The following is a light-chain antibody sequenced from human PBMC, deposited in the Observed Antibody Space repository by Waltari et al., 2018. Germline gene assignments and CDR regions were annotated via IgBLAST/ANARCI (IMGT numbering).Light chain of an antibody. CDR3: FSYAGGNTFV. V-gene: IGLV2-23*02. CDR1: DSDIGGYNL. J-gene: IGLJ1*01. CDR2: EVS. Sequence: HSALTQPASVSASPGQSITVSCTGSDSDIGGYNLVSWYQQHPGKAPKLIISEVSKRPSGISDRCSGSKSGKTASLTISGLQSEDEAEYFCFSYAGGNTFVFGTGTRVTVL.